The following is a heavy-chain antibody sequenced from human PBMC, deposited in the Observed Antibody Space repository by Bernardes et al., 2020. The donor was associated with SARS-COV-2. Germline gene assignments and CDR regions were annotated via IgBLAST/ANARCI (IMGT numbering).Heavy chain of an antibody. Sequence: GGSLRLSCAASGFTFEDYTMHWVRQVPGKGLEWVSLVSWDGSTTNYADSVKGRFIISRDSSRNTVHLQMDSLRKEDTALYYCATERQSLTVFGVGHDAFDFWGPGTMVHVSS. CDR1: GFTFEDYT. CDR2: VSWDGSTT. D-gene: IGHD3-3*01. J-gene: IGHJ3*01. V-gene: IGHV3-43*01. CDR3: ATERQSLTVFGVGHDAFDF.